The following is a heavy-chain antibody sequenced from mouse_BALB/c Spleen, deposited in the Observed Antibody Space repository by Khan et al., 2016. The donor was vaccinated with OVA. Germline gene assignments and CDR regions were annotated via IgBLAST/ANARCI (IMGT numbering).Heavy chain of an antibody. Sequence: VQLKQSGPELVKPGASVKISCKASGYSFTGYFMNWVMQSHGKSLEWIGRINPHIGETFYNQKFKGKATLTVDESSSTAHMELRSLASEDSAVHYCARIYGSDFDYWGQGTTLTVSS. D-gene: IGHD1-1*01. J-gene: IGHJ2*01. CDR2: INPHIGET. CDR1: GYSFTGYF. CDR3: ARIYGSDFDY. V-gene: IGHV1-20*02.